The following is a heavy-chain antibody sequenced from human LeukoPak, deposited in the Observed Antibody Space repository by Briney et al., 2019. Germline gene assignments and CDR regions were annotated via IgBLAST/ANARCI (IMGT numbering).Heavy chain of an antibody. CDR1: GYTFTRYY. Sequence: ASVKVSCKASGYTFTRYYMHWVPQAPGQGLEWMGIINPSGGSTSYAQKLQGRVNMTRDKTPSTVYMELSRLRSEDTAVYYCARDKMAGRDGYNFGIFDIWGQGTMVTVSS. CDR2: INPSGGST. CDR3: ARDKMAGRDGYNFGIFDI. V-gene: IGHV1-46*01. J-gene: IGHJ3*02. D-gene: IGHD5-24*01.